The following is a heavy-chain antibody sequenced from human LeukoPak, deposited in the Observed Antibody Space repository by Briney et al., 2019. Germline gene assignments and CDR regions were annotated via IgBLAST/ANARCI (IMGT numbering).Heavy chain of an antibody. CDR2: ISWNSGSI. J-gene: IGHJ3*02. CDR3: AKDPSAQLERNDAFDI. Sequence: GGSLRLSCAASGFTFDDYARHWVRQAPGKGLEWVSGISWNSGSIGYADSVKGRFTISRDNAKNSLYLQMNSLRAEDTALYYCAKDPSAQLERNDAFDIWGQGTMVTVSS. CDR1: GFTFDDYA. V-gene: IGHV3-9*01. D-gene: IGHD1-1*01.